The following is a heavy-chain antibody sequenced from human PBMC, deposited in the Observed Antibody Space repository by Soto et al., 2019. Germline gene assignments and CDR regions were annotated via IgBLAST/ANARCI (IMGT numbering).Heavy chain of an antibody. D-gene: IGHD1-26*01. CDR2: IYYRGST. CDR3: ARMSGTYYVPDY. J-gene: IGHJ4*02. Sequence: QVQLQESGPRLVEASQTLSLTCTVSNASITSSGYYWSWVHQPPGKRLEWIGYIYYRGSTFYRLSLQSRLTMSVDTSKNHFSLTLRSVTAADTAVYHCARMSGTYYVPDYWGQGTLVTVSS. V-gene: IGHV4-31*03. CDR1: NASITSSGYY.